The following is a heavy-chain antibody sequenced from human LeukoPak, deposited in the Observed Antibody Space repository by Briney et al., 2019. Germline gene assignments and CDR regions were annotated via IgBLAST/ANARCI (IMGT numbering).Heavy chain of an antibody. V-gene: IGHV3-23*01. J-gene: IGHJ4*02. D-gene: IGHD3-3*01. CDR3: AKDPTIPGLYGFWSGYSHGTYYFDY. CDR2: ISGSGGST. CDR1: GFTFSSYA. Sequence: GGSLRLSCAASGFTFSSYAMSWVRQAPGKGLEWVSAISGSGGSTYYADSVKGRFTISRDNSKNTLHLQMNSLRAEDTAVYYCAKDPTIPGLYGFWSGYSHGTYYFDYWGQGTLVTVSS.